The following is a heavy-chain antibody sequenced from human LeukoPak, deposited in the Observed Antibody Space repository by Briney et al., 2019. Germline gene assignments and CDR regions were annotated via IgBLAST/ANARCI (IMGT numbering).Heavy chain of an antibody. CDR1: GFVFSKNG. J-gene: IGHJ4*02. CDR3: ASTSSGYFLDY. V-gene: IGHV3-33*01. D-gene: IGHD3-22*01. CDR2: IWYDGSNK. Sequence: GGSLRLSCATSGFVFSKNGMHWVRQAPGKGLEWVAVIWYDGSNKYYADSVKGRFTISRDNSKNTLYLQMNSLRAEDTAVYYCASTSSGYFLDYWGQGTLVTVSS.